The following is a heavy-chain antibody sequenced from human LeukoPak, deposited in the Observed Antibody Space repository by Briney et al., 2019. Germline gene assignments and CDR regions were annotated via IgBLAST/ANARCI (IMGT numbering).Heavy chain of an antibody. CDR2: IYYSGST. CDR1: GGSLSSYY. CDR3: ARCSGGSCEQGWFDP. Sequence: SETLSLTCTVSGGSLSSYYWSWIRQPPGKGLEWIGYIYYSGSTNYNPSLTSRVTISVDTSKNQFSLKLSSVTAADTAVYYCARCSGGSCEQGWFDPWGQGTLVTVSS. V-gene: IGHV4-59*01. J-gene: IGHJ5*02. D-gene: IGHD2-15*01.